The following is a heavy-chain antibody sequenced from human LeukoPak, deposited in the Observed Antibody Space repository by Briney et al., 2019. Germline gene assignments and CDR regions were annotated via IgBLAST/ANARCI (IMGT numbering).Heavy chain of an antibody. CDR3: AKVGSGSYSY. CDR1: GFTFSTHW. CDR2: ISYDGSNK. V-gene: IGHV3-30*18. D-gene: IGHD3-10*01. J-gene: IGHJ4*02. Sequence: GGSLRLSCAASGFTFSTHWMSWVRQAPGKGLEWVAVISYDGSNKYYADSVKGRFTISRDNSKNTLYLQMNSLRAEDTAVYYCAKVGSGSYSYWGQGTLVTVSS.